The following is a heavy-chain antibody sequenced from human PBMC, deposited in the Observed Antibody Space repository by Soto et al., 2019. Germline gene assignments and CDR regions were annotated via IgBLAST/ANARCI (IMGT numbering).Heavy chain of an antibody. CDR2: ISAYNGNT. V-gene: IGHV1-18*01. Sequence: QVQLVQSGAEVKKPGASVKVSCKASGYTFTSYGISWVRQAPGQGLEWMGWISAYNGNTNYAQKPQGRVTMTTDTSTSTAYMELRSLRSDDTAVYYCARDSSTGTTVAEYQFDPWGQGTLVTVSS. CDR1: GYTFTSYG. J-gene: IGHJ5*02. CDR3: ARDSSTGTTVAEYQFDP. D-gene: IGHD1-7*01.